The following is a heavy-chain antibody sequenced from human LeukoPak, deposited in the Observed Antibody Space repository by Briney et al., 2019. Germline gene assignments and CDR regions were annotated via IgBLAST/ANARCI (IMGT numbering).Heavy chain of an antibody. CDR3: AREGWLQRKIYYGMDV. D-gene: IGHD5-24*01. Sequence: GESLKISCAASGFTVSSNYMSWVRQAPGKGLEWVSVIYSGGSTYYADSVKGRFTISRDNSKNTLYLQMNSLRAEDTAVYYCAREGWLQRKIYYGMDVWGQGTTVTVSS. CDR1: GFTVSSNY. CDR2: IYSGGST. J-gene: IGHJ6*02. V-gene: IGHV3-53*01.